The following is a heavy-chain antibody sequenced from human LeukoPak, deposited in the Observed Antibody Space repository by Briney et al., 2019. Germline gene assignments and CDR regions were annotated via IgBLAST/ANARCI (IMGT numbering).Heavy chain of an antibody. CDR1: GDSISGSSYF. CDR3: ARRTGGGATFF. V-gene: IGHV4-39*01. CDR2: ISYSGST. D-gene: IGHD1-26*01. J-gene: IGHJ4*02. Sequence: PSETLSLTCTVSGDSISGSSYFWAWIRQTPGKGLEWIGSISYSGSTYYDPSLKSRVTISVDTSKNQFSLKLSSVTAADTAVYYCARRTGGGATFFWGQGTLVTVSA.